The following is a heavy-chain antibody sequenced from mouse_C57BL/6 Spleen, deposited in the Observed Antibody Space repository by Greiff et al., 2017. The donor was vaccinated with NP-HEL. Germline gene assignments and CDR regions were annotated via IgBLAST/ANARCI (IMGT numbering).Heavy chain of an antibody. D-gene: IGHD1-1*01. CDR3: ARGLITTVVATEYYAMDY. CDR2: IYPSDSET. Sequence: VQLQQPGAELVRPGSSVKLSCKASGYTFTSYWMDWVKQRPGQGLEWIGNIYPSDSETHYNQKFKDKATLTVDKSSSTAYMQLSSLTSEDSAVYYCARGLITTVVATEYYAMDYWGQGTSVTVSS. V-gene: IGHV1-61*01. J-gene: IGHJ4*01. CDR1: GYTFTSYW.